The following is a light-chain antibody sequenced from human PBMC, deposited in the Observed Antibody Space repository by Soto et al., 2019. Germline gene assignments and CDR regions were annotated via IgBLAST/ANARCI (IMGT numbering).Light chain of an antibody. CDR3: QQLMSYPIT. Sequence: DIQLTQSPSFLSVSVGDRVTITCRASQGISSYLAWYQQKPRKAPEVLIFGASTLQSGVPSRFSGSGSGTEFTLTISSLQPEDFATYYCQQLMSYPITFGQGTRLEIK. CDR2: GAS. V-gene: IGKV1-9*01. CDR1: QGISSY. J-gene: IGKJ5*01.